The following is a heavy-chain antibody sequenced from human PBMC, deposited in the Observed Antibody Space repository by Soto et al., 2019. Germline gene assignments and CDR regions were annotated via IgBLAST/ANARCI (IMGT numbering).Heavy chain of an antibody. D-gene: IGHD1-26*01. CDR3: ARAKSIVGNSAAFDI. J-gene: IGHJ3*02. Sequence: GGSVKVSCKASGGTFSSYAISLVRQAPGQGLEWMGGIIPIFGTANYAQKFQGRVTITADESTSTAYMELSSLRSEDTAVYYCARAKSIVGNSAAFDIWGQGTMVTVSS. CDR1: GGTFSSYA. CDR2: IIPIFGTA. V-gene: IGHV1-69*13.